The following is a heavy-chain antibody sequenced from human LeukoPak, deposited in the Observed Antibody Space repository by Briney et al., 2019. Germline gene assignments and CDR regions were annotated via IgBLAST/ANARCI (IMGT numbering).Heavy chain of an antibody. D-gene: IGHD6-13*01. J-gene: IGHJ6*03. CDR1: GGSISSYY. CDR2: IYYSGST. CDR3: ARTTEAHSWRTRYYDYYMDV. Sequence: SETLSLTCTVPGGSISSYYWSWIRQPPGKGLEWIGDIYYSGSTNYNPSLKSRVTISGDTSKNQFSLKLSSVTAADTAVYYCARTTEAHSWRTRYYDYYMDVWGKGTTVTVSS. V-gene: IGHV4-59*01.